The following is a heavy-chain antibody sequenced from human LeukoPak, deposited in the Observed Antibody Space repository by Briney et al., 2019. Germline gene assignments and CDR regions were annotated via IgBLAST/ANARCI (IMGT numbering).Heavy chain of an antibody. CDR2: ISGSGGST. J-gene: IGHJ4*02. Sequence: GGSLRLSCAASGFTFSSYAMSWVRQAPGKGLEWVSAISGSGGSTYYADSVKGRFTISRDNSKNTLYLQMNSLRAEDTAVYYCAKGVGWEDYYGSVYWGQGPLATVSS. CDR1: GFTFSSYA. V-gene: IGHV3-23*01. D-gene: IGHD3-10*01. CDR3: AKGVGWEDYYGSVY.